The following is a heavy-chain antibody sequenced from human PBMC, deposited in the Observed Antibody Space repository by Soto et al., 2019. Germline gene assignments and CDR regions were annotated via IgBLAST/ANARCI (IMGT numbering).Heavy chain of an antibody. CDR1: GGTFSSYG. CDR2: ISYDGSNK. V-gene: IGHV3-30*18. Sequence: SCKASGGTFSSYGMHWVRQAPGKGLEWVAVISYDGSNKYYADSVKGRFTISRDNSKNTLYLQMNSLRAEDTAVYYCAKDVEALARVGGMDVWGQGTTVTVSS. D-gene: IGHD6-6*01. J-gene: IGHJ6*02. CDR3: AKDVEALARVGGMDV.